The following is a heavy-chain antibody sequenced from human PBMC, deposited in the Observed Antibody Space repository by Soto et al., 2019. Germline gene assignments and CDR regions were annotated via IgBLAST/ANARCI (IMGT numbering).Heavy chain of an antibody. CDR1: GFTFSDYA. CDR3: TRDRGKGAYGDY. Sequence: QVQLVESGGGVVQPGRSLRLSCATSGFTFSDYAMHWVRQAPGKELEWVGYDGSKKNYADSVKGRFTISRDNSKNTLYLQMNDLRVDDTAFYYCTRDRGKGAYGDYWGQGTLVTVSS. D-gene: IGHD3-10*01. CDR2: YDGSKK. J-gene: IGHJ4*02. V-gene: IGHV3-33*01.